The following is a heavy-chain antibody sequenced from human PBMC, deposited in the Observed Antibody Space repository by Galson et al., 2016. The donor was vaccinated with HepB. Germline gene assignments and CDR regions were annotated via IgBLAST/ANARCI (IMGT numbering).Heavy chain of an antibody. J-gene: IGHJ6*02. CDR2: IFPIFGTA. CDR3: ASRAGDYYDNSGYYYYYNYGMDV. D-gene: IGHD3-22*01. CDR1: GGSFRSYI. V-gene: IGHV1-69*13. Sequence: SVKVSCKASGGSFRSYIITWVRQAPGQGLEWMGEIFPIFGTANYAQNFQGRVTITADESTSTAYMELSSLRSEDTAVYYCASRAGDYYDNSGYYYYYNYGMDVWGQGTTVTVSS.